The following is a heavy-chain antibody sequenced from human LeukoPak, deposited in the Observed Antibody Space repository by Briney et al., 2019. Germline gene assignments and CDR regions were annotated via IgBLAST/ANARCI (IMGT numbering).Heavy chain of an antibody. V-gene: IGHV1-69*02. J-gene: IGHJ4*02. Sequence: SVKVSCKASGGTFSSYTISWVRQAPGQGLEWMGRIIPILGIANYAQKFQGRVTITADESTSTAYMELSSLRSEDTAVYYCARVPQIGYCSGGSCYGVEYYFDYWGQGTLVTVSS. CDR1: GGTFSSYT. CDR3: ARVPQIGYCSGGSCYGVEYYFDY. CDR2: IIPILGIA. D-gene: IGHD2-15*01.